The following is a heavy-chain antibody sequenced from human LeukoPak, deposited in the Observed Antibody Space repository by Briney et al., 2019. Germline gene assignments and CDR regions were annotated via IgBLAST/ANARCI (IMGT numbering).Heavy chain of an antibody. V-gene: IGHV4-59*01. CDR2: IYYSGST. CDR1: GGSISSYY. CDR3: ARGKDSSGY. J-gene: IGHJ4*02. D-gene: IGHD6-19*01. Sequence: SETLSLTCTVSGGSISSYYWSWIRQPPGKGLEWIGYIYYSGSTNYNPSLKSRVTISVDTSKNQFSLKLSSVTAADTAVYYCARGKDSSGYWGQGTLVTVFS.